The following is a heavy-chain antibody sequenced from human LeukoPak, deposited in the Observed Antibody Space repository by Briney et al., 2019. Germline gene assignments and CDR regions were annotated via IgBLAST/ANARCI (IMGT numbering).Heavy chain of an antibody. CDR2: IYHSGST. J-gene: IGHJ4*02. CDR1: GYSISSGYY. CDR3: AREGPFDY. Sequence: SETLSLTCTVSGYSISSGYYWGWIRPPPGKGLEWIGSIYHSGSTYYNPSLKSRVTISVDTSKNQFSLKLSSVTAADTAVYYCAREGPFDYWGQGTLVTVSS. V-gene: IGHV4-38-2*02.